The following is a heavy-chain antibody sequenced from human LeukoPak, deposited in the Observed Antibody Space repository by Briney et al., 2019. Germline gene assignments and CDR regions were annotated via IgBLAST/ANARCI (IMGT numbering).Heavy chain of an antibody. V-gene: IGHV4-59*01. CDR1: GGSISSYY. CDR2: IYYSGST. J-gene: IGHJ4*02. Sequence: PSETLSLTCTVSGGSISSYYWSWIRQPPGKGLEWIGNIYYSGSTNYNPSLKSRVTISVDTSKNQFSLKLSSVTAADTAVYYCARDFDSGWYDYWGQGTPVTVSS. D-gene: IGHD6-19*01. CDR3: ARDFDSGWYDY.